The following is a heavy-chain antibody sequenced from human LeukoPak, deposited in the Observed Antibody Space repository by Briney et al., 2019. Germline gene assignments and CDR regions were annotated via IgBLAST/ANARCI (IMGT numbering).Heavy chain of an antibody. CDR1: GFTVSSNY. J-gene: IGHJ4*02. V-gene: IGHV3-53*01. Sequence: GGSLRLSCAASGFTVSSNYMSWVRQVPGKGLEWVSIIYSGGSTYYADSVKGRFTISRDNSKNTVYLQMNSLRAEDTAVYYCARTPGGSGNFFDYWGQGTLVTVSS. D-gene: IGHD3-10*01. CDR3: ARTPGGSGNFFDY. CDR2: IYSGGST.